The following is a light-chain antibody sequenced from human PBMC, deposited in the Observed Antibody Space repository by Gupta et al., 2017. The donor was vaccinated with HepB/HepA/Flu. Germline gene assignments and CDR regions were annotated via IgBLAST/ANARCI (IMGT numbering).Light chain of an antibody. CDR1: NFNIESNT. J-gene: IGLJ1*01. CDR3: AACDDSRDGYV. CDR2: SDN. V-gene: IGLV1-44*01. Sequence: SPLTQSPSASGTPALSVTISCSGSNFNIESNTVNWYKQLPGTAPKLLIYSDNQRPSGVPDRFSGSKSGTSASLAISGLQAEDEADYYCAACDDSRDGYVFGTGTKVTVL.